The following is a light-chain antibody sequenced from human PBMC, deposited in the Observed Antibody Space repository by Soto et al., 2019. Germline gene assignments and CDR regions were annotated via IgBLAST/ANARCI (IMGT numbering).Light chain of an antibody. J-gene: IGKJ1*01. V-gene: IGKV3-20*01. CDR2: RTS. Sequence: EIVLTQSPGTLALSPGERATLSCRASQSVGSNYLAWYQQKPGQAPRLLIYRTSSRATGIPDRFSGSGSGTDFTLTIRRLEPEDFAVYSCQQYGSPTTFGQGTKVEIK. CDR1: QSVGSNY. CDR3: QQYGSPTT.